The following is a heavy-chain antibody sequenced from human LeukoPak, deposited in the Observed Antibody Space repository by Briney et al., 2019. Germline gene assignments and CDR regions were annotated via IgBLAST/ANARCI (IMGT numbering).Heavy chain of an antibody. D-gene: IGHD6-19*01. CDR2: INWDGGTT. J-gene: IGHJ3*01. CDR1: GFTFSSYE. CDR3: ARSSGIDAFDL. Sequence: GGSLRLSCAASGFTFSSYEMNWVRRRPGKGLEWVSFINWDGGTTDYADSVKGRFTISRDNTESSLYLQMPGLRPDDTAFYYCARSSGIDAFDLWGQGTVVTVSS. V-gene: IGHV3-43D*03.